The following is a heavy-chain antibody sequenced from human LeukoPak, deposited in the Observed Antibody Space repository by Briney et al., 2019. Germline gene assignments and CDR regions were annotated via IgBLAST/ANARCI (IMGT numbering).Heavy chain of an antibody. CDR1: GFTFSSFS. Sequence: PGGSLRLTCAASGFTFSSFSMNWVRQAPGKGLEWVSYISSTSSTIYYADSVKGRFTISRDNAKNSLYLQMNSLRAEDTAVYYCAKGLAFFSSSWSTLFDYWGQGTLVTVSS. V-gene: IGHV3-48*01. J-gene: IGHJ4*02. CDR2: ISSTSSTI. CDR3: AKGLAFFSSSWSTLFDY. D-gene: IGHD6-13*01.